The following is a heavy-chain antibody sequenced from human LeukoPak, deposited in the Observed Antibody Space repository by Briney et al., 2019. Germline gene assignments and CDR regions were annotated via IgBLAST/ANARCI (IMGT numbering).Heavy chain of an antibody. CDR1: GFTFSSYS. Sequence: PGGSLTETFAASGFTFSSYSMNWVRQAPGKGLEWVSSISSSSSYIYYADSVKGRFTISRDNAKNSLYLQMNSLRAEDTAVYYCARARRASGSYQGYWGQGTLVTVSS. J-gene: IGHJ4*02. V-gene: IGHV3-21*01. D-gene: IGHD1-26*01. CDR3: ARARRASGSYQGY. CDR2: ISSSSSYI.